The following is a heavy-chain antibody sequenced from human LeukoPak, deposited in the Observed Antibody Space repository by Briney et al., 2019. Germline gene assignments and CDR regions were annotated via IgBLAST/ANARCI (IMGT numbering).Heavy chain of an antibody. J-gene: IGHJ3*02. D-gene: IGHD3-22*01. V-gene: IGHV3-30*03. Sequence: PGGSLRLSCAASGFTFSSYGMHWVRQAPGKGLEWVAVISYDGSNKYYADSVKGRFTISRDNSKNTLYLQMHSLRAEDTAVYYCAADYYDIEGAFVIWGQGTMVTVSS. CDR3: AADYYDIEGAFVI. CDR1: GFTFSSYG. CDR2: ISYDGSNK.